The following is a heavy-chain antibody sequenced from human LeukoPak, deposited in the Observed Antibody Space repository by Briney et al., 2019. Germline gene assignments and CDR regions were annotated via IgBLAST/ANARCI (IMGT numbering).Heavy chain of an antibody. Sequence: ASVKVSYKASGYTFTSYGISWVRQAPGLGLEWMGWISAYNGNTNYAQKLQGRVTMTTDTSTSTAYMELRSLRSDDTAVYYCARERVGYCSSTSCFHFDYWGQGTLVTVSS. CDR3: ARERVGYCSSTSCFHFDY. CDR1: GYTFTSYG. D-gene: IGHD2-2*01. J-gene: IGHJ4*02. V-gene: IGHV1-18*01. CDR2: ISAYNGNT.